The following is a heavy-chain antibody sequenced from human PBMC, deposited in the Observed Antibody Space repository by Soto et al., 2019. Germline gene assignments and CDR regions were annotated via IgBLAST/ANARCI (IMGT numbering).Heavy chain of an antibody. CDR1: GGSISGHS. D-gene: IGHD5-12*01. J-gene: IGHJ4*02. V-gene: IGHV4-4*07. CDR2: IYPSGST. Sequence: SETLSLTCTVSGGSISGHSWVWIRQPAGKGLEWIGHIYPSGSTSYNPSLRSRVTMSLDTSTNKIFLNLTSVTAADTAVFYCVRGRSYSVYDFWGPGTLVTAPQ. CDR3: VRGRSYSVYDF.